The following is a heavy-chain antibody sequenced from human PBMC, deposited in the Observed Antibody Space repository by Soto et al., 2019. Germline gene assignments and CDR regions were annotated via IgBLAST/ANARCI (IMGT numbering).Heavy chain of an antibody. CDR2: ISGCNGNT. D-gene: IGHD3-22*01. J-gene: IGHJ4*02. CDR3: VRDTYYYHSSGPAPFEY. CDR1: GYSFTTYG. Sequence: QIQLVQSGTEVKRSGASVKVSCKTSGYSFTTYGLSWVRQAPGRGLEWVGWISGCNGNTNYAQKFQGTVILTTDTPTTTGYMEIKSLSSDDTAVYYCVRDTYYYHSSGPAPFEYWGQGTQVTVSS. V-gene: IGHV1-18*01.